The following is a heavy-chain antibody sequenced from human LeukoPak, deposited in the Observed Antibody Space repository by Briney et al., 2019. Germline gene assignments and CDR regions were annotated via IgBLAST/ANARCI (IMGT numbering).Heavy chain of an antibody. V-gene: IGHV3-30*01. CDR1: GFTFSSYA. Sequence: PGGSLRLSCAASGFTFSSYAMHWVRQAPGKGLEWVAVISYDGSNKYYADSVKGRFTISRDKSKNALFLQMNSLRAEDTAVYYCARGMSFSGSYLFDYWGQGTLVTVSS. J-gene: IGHJ4*02. CDR3: ARGMSFSGSYLFDY. D-gene: IGHD1-26*01. CDR2: ISYDGSNK.